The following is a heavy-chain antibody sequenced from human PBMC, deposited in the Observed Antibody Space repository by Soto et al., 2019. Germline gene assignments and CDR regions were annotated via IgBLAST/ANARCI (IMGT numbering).Heavy chain of an antibody. Sequence: GASVKVSCKASGYTITTYGISWVRQAPGQGLEWMGWISSHNGDTNYAQKVQGRVAMTTDAHTNTAYMELTSLTSDDTAVYYCVREGFVASTGKDYWGQGTLVTVSS. CDR3: VREGFVASTGKDY. CDR1: GYTITTYG. V-gene: IGHV1-18*04. CDR2: ISSHNGDT. J-gene: IGHJ4*02. D-gene: IGHD2-21*01.